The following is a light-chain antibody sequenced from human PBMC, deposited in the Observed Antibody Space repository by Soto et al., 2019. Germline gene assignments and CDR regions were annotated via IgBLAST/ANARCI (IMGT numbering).Light chain of an antibody. V-gene: IGLV2-23*01. CDR3: CSYAGSSTWV. Sequence: QSALTQPASVSGSPGQSITISCTGTSSDVGSYNHVSWYQQHPGKAPKLMIYEGSKRPSGVSNRFSGSKSGNTASLTISGLQAEDEADYYCCSYAGSSTWVFGGGTQLTVL. J-gene: IGLJ3*02. CDR2: EGS. CDR1: SSDVGSYNH.